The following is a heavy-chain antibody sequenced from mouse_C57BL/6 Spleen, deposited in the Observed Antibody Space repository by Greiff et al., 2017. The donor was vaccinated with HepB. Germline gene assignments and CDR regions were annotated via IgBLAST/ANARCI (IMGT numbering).Heavy chain of an antibody. CDR3: ARDATSSYFDY. D-gene: IGHD1-1*01. Sequence: EVQGVESGGGLVQSGRSLRLSCATSGFTFSDFYMEWVRQAPGKGLEWIAASRNKANDYTTEYSASVKGRFIVSRDTSQSILYLQMNALRAEDTAVYYCARDATSSYFDYWGQGTTLTVSS. CDR2: SRNKANDYTT. CDR1: GFTFSDFY. V-gene: IGHV7-1*01. J-gene: IGHJ2*01.